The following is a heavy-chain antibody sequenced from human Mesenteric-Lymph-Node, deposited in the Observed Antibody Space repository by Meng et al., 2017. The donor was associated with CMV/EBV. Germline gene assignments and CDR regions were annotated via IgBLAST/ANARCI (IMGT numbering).Heavy chain of an antibody. J-gene: IGHJ4*02. CDR1: VGSISSGGYS. Sequence: TVSVGSISSGGYSWGWIRQHPGTGLEWIGYIYYSGSTYYNPSLKSRVTISVDTSKNQFSLKLSSVTAADTAVYYCATSGGYSFDYWGQGTLVTVSS. CDR3: ATSGGYSFDY. D-gene: IGHD5-18*01. CDR2: IYYSGST. V-gene: IGHV4-31*03.